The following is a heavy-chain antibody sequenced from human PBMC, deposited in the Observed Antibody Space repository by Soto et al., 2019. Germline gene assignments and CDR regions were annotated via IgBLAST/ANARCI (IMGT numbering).Heavy chain of an antibody. J-gene: IGHJ4*02. D-gene: IGHD6-13*01. CDR1: GFSFSTYG. CDR3: ARDETAALYD. CDR2: IWNDGSNK. V-gene: IGHV3-33*01. Sequence: QVQLVESGGGVVQPGGSLRLSCAASGFSFSTYGMHWVRRAPGKGLEWVAVIWNDGSNKFYGDSVKGRFTVSRDNSKNTLYLQMNSLSAEDTAEYFCARDETAALYDWGQGTLVTVSP.